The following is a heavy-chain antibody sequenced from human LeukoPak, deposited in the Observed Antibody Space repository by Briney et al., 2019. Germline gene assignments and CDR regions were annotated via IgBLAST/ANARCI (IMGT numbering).Heavy chain of an antibody. CDR1: GGSFSGNY. CDR2: INHSVNT. J-gene: IGHJ4*02. V-gene: IGHV4-34*01. D-gene: IGHD3-22*01. Sequence: SETLSLTCAVYGGSFSGNYWSWIRQPPGKGLEWIGEINHSVNTNYNPSLKSRVTISVDTSKNQFSLKLSSVTAADMAVYYCASTFSADYYDSSGYPTLIDYWGQGTLVTVSS. CDR3: ASTFSADYYDSSGYPTLIDY.